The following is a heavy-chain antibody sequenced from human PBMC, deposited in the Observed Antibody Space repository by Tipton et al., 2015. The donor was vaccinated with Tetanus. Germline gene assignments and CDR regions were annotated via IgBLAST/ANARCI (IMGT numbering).Heavy chain of an antibody. Sequence: TLSLTCTVSGGSISRHYWSWIRQPAGKGLEWIGRIYSDVYTSESTTYNPSLKNRVSMSVDTSKNQFSLKLTSVIGADTALYYCARGGGNWYFDLWGRGRLVAVSS. CDR2: IYSDVYTSEST. D-gene: IGHD1-26*01. V-gene: IGHV4-4*07. CDR3: ARGGGNWYFDL. CDR1: GGSISRHY. J-gene: IGHJ2*01.